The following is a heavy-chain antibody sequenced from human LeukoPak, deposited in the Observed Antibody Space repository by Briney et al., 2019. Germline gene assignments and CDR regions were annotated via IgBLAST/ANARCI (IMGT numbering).Heavy chain of an antibody. CDR2: ISYDGSNK. Sequence: GGSLRLSCAASGFTFSSYGMHWVRQAPGKGLEWVAVISYDGSNKYYADSVKGRFTISRDNSKNTLYLQMNSLRAEDTAVYYCARLPVTDAFDIWGQGTMVTVSS. CDR1: GFTFSSYG. V-gene: IGHV3-30*03. CDR3: ARLPVTDAFDI. J-gene: IGHJ3*02. D-gene: IGHD4-17*01.